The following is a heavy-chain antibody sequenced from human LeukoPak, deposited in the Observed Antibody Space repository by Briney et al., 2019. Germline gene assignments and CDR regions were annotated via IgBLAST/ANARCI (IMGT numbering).Heavy chain of an antibody. CDR1: GFTFSSYS. V-gene: IGHV3-23*01. Sequence: PGGPLRLSCAASGFTFSSYSMSWVRQAPGKGLEWVSLISGSGDTTNYADSVKGRFTISRDNSKNTLYLQMNSLGADDTAVYYCAKAFQRGWERDAFAFWGQGTLVTVSS. CDR3: AKAFQRGWERDAFAF. D-gene: IGHD1-26*01. J-gene: IGHJ3*01. CDR2: ISGSGDTT.